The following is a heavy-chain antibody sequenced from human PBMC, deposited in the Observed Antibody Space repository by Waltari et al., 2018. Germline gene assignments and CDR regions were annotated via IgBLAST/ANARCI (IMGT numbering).Heavy chain of an antibody. CDR1: GGSISDYY. J-gene: IGHJ4*02. V-gene: IGHV4-59*01. CDR3: ARVSSDWSFDF. Sequence: QVQLLESGPGLVKPSETLSLTCAVSGGSISDYYWSWIRQPPGMGLEWIGYVYYSGSTDYNPSLKSRVTISVDTYKSQFSLKLSSVTAADTAVYFCARVSSDWSFDFWGQGTLVTVSS. CDR2: VYYSGST. D-gene: IGHD6-13*01.